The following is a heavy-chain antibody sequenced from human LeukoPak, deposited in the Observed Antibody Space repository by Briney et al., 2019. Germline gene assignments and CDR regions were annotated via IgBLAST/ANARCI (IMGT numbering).Heavy chain of an antibody. CDR1: GYSFTSYA. CDR2: IIPIFGTA. D-gene: IGHD6-19*01. V-gene: IGHV1-69*05. CDR3: ARDTVAALGDYYMDV. J-gene: IGHJ6*03. Sequence: SVKVSCKASGYSFTSYAMNWVRQAPGQGLEWMGGIIPIFGTANYAQKFQGRVTITTDESTSTAYMELSSLRSEDTAVYYCARDTVAALGDYYMDVWGKGTTVTVSS.